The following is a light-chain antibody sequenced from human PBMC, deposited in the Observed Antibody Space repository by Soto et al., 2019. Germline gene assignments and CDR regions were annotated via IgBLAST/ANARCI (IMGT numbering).Light chain of an antibody. CDR3: SSYTSSSTRV. CDR2: EVS. Sequence: QSALTQPASVSGSPGQSIAISCTGTSRDVGAYDYVSWYQQHPDKAPKLMIYEVSNRPSGVSNRFSGSKSVNTATLTISWLQAEDEADYYCSSYTSSSTRVFGTGTKVTVL. CDR1: SRDVGAYDY. J-gene: IGLJ1*01. V-gene: IGLV2-14*03.